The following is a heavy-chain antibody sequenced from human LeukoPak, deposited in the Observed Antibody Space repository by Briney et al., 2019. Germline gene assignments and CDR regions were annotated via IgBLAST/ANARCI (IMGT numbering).Heavy chain of an antibody. Sequence: HSGGSLRLSCAASGFTFSSYGMHWVRQAPGKGLEWVAFIRYDGSNKYYADSVKGRFTISRDNSKNTLYLQMNSLRAEDTAVYYCAKPMFKRVRGEGWYYYYYMDVWGKGTTVTISS. CDR3: AKPMFKRVRGEGWYYYYYMDV. V-gene: IGHV3-30*02. J-gene: IGHJ6*03. D-gene: IGHD3-10*01. CDR2: IRYDGSNK. CDR1: GFTFSSYG.